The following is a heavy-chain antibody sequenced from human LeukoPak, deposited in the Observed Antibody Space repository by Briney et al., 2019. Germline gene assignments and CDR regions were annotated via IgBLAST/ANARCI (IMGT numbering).Heavy chain of an antibody. CDR1: GFTFSGSA. Sequence: AGGSLRLSCAASGFTFSGSAMHWVRQASGKGLEWVGRIRSKANSYATAYAASVKGRFTISRDDSKNTAYLQMNSLKTEDTAVYYCARSYGSGSYYNPGDVWGKGTTVTVSS. D-gene: IGHD3-10*01. J-gene: IGHJ6*04. V-gene: IGHV3-73*01. CDR3: ARSYGSGSYYNPGDV. CDR2: IRSKANSYAT.